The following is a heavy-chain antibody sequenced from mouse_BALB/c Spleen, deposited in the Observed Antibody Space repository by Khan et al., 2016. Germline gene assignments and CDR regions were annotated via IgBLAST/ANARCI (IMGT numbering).Heavy chain of an antibody. CDR1: GFTFSSYT. J-gene: IGHJ3*01. D-gene: IGHD3-2*02. V-gene: IGHV5-12-2*01. CDR2: ISNGGGST. CDR3: ARHSGFPWFAY. Sequence: EVQLVESGGGLVQPGGSLKLSCAASGFTFSSYTMSWVRQTPEKRLEWVTHISNGGGSTYYPDTVKGRFTLSRDKAKNTLYLQMSSLKSEDTAMYYCARHSGFPWFAYWGQGTLVTVSA.